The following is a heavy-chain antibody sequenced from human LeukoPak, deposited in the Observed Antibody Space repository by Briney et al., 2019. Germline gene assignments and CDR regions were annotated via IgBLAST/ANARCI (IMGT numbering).Heavy chain of an antibody. Sequence: GGSLRLSCAASGFSVSSTYMSWVRQAPGKGREWVSLIYSGGSTYYADSVKGRFTISRDNSKNTVFLQMNSLRAEDTAVYYCATTGYSSRNYWGQGTLVTVSS. J-gene: IGHJ4*02. D-gene: IGHD6-13*01. CDR3: ATTGYSSRNY. V-gene: IGHV3-66*01. CDR2: IYSGGST. CDR1: GFSVSSTY.